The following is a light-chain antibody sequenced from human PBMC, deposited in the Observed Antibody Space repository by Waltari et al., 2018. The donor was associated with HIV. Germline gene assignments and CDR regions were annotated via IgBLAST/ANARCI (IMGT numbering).Light chain of an antibody. CDR1: KSVLSSSNNKNY. CDR2: WAS. J-gene: IGKJ2*01. CDR3: QQYYSTPPT. Sequence: DIVMTQSPDSLAVSLGERAAINCKSSKSVLSSSNNKNYLAWYQQKPGQPPRLLIYWASTRESGVPDRFSGSGSGTDFTLTISSLRSEDVALYYCQQYYSTPPTFGQGTKLEIK. V-gene: IGKV4-1*01.